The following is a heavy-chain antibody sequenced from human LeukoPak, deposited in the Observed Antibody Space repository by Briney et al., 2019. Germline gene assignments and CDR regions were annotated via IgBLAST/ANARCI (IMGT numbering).Heavy chain of an antibody. CDR3: ARGTNFDGDY. Sequence: PGGSLRLSCAASGFTLSSYAMSWVRQAPGKGLEWVSVIYSGGSTYYADSVKGRFTISRDNSKNTLYLQMNSLRAEDTAVYYCARGTNFDGDYWGQGTLVTVSS. CDR1: GFTLSSYA. CDR2: IYSGGST. D-gene: IGHD3-9*01. V-gene: IGHV3-53*01. J-gene: IGHJ4*02.